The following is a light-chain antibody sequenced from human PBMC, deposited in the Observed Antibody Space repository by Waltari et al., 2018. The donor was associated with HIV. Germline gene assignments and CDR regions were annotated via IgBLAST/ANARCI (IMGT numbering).Light chain of an antibody. CDR1: QSIGSK. CDR3: HQSDSLPWT. CDR2: HAS. V-gene: IGKV6-21*01. J-gene: IGKJ1*01. Sequence: EIVLTQSPDFQSVTPKEKVTLTCRASQSIGSKLHWYQQKPDQSPKLLIKHASQSFSGVPSRFSGSGSGTEFTLTINGLEAEDVATYYRHQSDSLPWTFGQGSKVEIK.